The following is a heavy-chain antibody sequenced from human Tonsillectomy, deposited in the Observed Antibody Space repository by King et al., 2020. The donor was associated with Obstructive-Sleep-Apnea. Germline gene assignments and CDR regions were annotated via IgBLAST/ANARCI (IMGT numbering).Heavy chain of an antibody. CDR3: GRAGRPRTRPSYYYGMDV. V-gene: IGHV4-39*07. J-gene: IGHJ6*02. Sequence: QLQESGPGLVKPSETLSLTCTVSGGSISSSSYYWGWIRQPPGKGLEWIGSIYYSVSTYYNPSLKSRVTISVDTSKNQFSLKLSSVTAADTAVYYCGRAGRPRTRPSYYYGMDVWGQGTTVTVSS. CDR1: GGSISSSSYY. D-gene: IGHD6-6*01. CDR2: IYYSVST.